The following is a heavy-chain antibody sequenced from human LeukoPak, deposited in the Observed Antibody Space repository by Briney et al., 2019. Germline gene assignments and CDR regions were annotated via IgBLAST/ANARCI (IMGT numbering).Heavy chain of an antibody. CDR1: GFTFSSYG. CDR3: AKDLSSLDAFDI. V-gene: IGHV3-30*18. D-gene: IGHD3-16*02. CDR2: ISYDGSNK. Sequence: GGSLRLSCAASGFTFSSYGMHWVRQAPGKGLEWVAVISYDGSNKYYADSVKGRFTISRDNSKNTLYLQMNSLRAEDTAVYYCAKDLSSLDAFDIWGQGTMVTVSS. J-gene: IGHJ3*02.